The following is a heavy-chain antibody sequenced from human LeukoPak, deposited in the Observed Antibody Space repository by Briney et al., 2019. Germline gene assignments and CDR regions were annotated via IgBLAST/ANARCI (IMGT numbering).Heavy chain of an antibody. Sequence: SETLSLTCTVSGGSISSYYWSWIRQPPGKGLEWIGYIYYSGSTNYNPSLKSRVTISVDTSKNQFSLKLSSVTAADTAVYYCARDKGCTNGVCYRAFDIWGQGTMVTVSS. CDR1: GGSISSYY. CDR2: IYYSGST. J-gene: IGHJ3*02. D-gene: IGHD2-8*01. V-gene: IGHV4-59*01. CDR3: ARDKGCTNGVCYRAFDI.